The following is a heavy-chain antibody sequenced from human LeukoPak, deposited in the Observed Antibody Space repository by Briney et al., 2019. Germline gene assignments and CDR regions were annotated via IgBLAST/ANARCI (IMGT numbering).Heavy chain of an antibody. V-gene: IGHV3-23*01. CDR1: GFTFGDYA. J-gene: IGHJ4*02. CDR3: ATKGPYFLSSIDY. CDR2: ISGSGGST. D-gene: IGHD2/OR15-2a*01. Sequence: GGSLRFSCRGSGFTFGDYAMNWFRQAPGKGLEWVSAISGSGGSTYYADSVKGRFTISRDNSKNTLYLQMNSLRAEDTAVYYCATKGPYFLSSIDYWGQGTLVTVSS.